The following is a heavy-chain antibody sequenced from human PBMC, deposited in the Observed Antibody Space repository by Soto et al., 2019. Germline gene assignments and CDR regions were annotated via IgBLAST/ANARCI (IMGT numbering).Heavy chain of an antibody. V-gene: IGHV3-33*01. J-gene: IGHJ6*01. CDR1: GFTFSTYG. CDR3: ARPLEQHQLGFGMDV. CDR2: IWYDGSKI. D-gene: IGHD6-13*01. Sequence: GGSLRLSCAASGFTFSTYGMHWVRQAPGKGLEWVAVIWYDGSKIYYADSVKGRFTISRDNSKSTLYLQMNSLRAEDTAVYYCARPLEQHQLGFGMDVWGQGSPVTVS.